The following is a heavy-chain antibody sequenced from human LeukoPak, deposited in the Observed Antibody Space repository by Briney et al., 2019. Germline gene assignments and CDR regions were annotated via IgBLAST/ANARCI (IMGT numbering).Heavy chain of an antibody. V-gene: IGHV4-61*02. CDR1: AGSISSGSYY. J-gene: IGHJ4*02. Sequence: SQTLSLTCTVSAGSISSGSYYWSWIRPPAGKGLEWIGRIYTSGSTNHNPSLTSRVTISLDTSKNQFSLKLISVTAANTAVYFCARERTNTSMDYWGQGTLVTVSS. CDR2: IYTSGST. D-gene: IGHD2/OR15-2a*01. CDR3: ARERTNTSMDY.